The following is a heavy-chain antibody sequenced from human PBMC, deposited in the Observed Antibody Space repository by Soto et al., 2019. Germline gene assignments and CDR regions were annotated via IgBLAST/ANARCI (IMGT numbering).Heavy chain of an antibody. Sequence: GAALRISGKGSGGRDTSYWIGSVRQMPGKGLEWMGIIWPGDSDTRYSPSFQGQVTISADKSINTAYLQWNSLKASDTAMYYCARPFDSSGWNAYLGQGTLVTVSS. D-gene: IGHD6-19*01. V-gene: IGHV5-51*01. CDR3: ARPFDSSGWNAY. CDR2: IWPGDSDT. CDR1: GGRDTSYW. J-gene: IGHJ4*02.